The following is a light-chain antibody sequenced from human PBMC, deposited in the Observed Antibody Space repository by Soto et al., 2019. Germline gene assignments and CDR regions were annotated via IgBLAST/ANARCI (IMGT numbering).Light chain of an antibody. CDR1: QSVSSGY. V-gene: IGKV3-20*01. CDR2: DAS. CDR3: QQYNNWPPIT. J-gene: IGKJ5*01. Sequence: EIMFTQSPCTLSLSPGERATLSCRASQSVSSGYLAWYQQKAGQAPRLLIYDASSRATGIPDRFSGSGSGTDFTLTISSLQSEDFAVYYCQQYNNWPPITFGQGTRLEIK.